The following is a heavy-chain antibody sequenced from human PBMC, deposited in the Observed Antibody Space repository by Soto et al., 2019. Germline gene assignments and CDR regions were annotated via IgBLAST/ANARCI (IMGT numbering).Heavy chain of an antibody. CDR1: GGSFSGYY. CDR2: INHSGST. V-gene: IGHV4-34*01. Sequence: SETLSLTCAVYGGSFSGYYWSWIRQPPGKGLEWIGEINHSGSTNYNPSLKSRVTISVDTSKNQFSLKLSSVTAADTAVYYCARNYGTYYYYYGMDVWGQGTTVTVSS. J-gene: IGHJ6*02. CDR3: ARNYGTYYYYYGMDV. D-gene: IGHD3-10*01.